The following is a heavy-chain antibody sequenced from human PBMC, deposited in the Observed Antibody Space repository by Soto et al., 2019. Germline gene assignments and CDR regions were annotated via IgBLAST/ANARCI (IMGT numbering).Heavy chain of an antibody. J-gene: IGHJ6*02. CDR3: GRIDYSRSYYDYGLDV. CDR1: GYTFTSYG. Sequence: ASVKVSCKASGYTFTSYGISWVRQAPGQGLEWMGWISAYNGNTNYAQKLQGRVTMTTDTSASIGYMELRCLRSDDKYGYQCGRIDYSRSYYDYGLDVWGQGTMVTVSS. CDR2: ISAYNGNT. V-gene: IGHV1-18*01. D-gene: IGHD3-16*01.